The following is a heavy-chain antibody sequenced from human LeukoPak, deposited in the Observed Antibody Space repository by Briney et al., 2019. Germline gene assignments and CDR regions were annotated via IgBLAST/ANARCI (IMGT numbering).Heavy chain of an antibody. CDR3: SRLQWFGDLGSY. CDR1: GGSINTDSYY. CDR2: IYYNGNT. Sequence: SETLSLTCTVSGGSINTDSYYWGWIRQPPGKGLEWIGSIYYNGNTYYNPSLKSRVTISVDTSKNQFSLNLSSVTAAGTAVYFCSRLQWFGDLGSYWGQGTLVTVSS. D-gene: IGHD3-10*01. V-gene: IGHV4-39*01. J-gene: IGHJ4*02.